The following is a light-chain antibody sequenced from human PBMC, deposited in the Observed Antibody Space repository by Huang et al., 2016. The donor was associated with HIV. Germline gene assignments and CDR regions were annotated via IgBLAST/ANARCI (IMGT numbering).Light chain of an antibody. V-gene: IGKV3-15*01. CDR1: QSVGSS. J-gene: IGKJ3*01. CDR3: QQYDDWPRGFT. Sequence: EIVMTQSPVTLSVSPGERATLFCRASQSVGSSLAWYQHKPGQAPRLLVYGTSTRATGIPARFSGSGSGTEFDLTISSLQSEDFAFYYCQQYDDWPRGFTFGPGTTVDIK. CDR2: GTS.